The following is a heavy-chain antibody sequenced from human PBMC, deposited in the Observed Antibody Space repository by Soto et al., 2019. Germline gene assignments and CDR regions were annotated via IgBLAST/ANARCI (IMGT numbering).Heavy chain of an antibody. J-gene: IGHJ4*02. CDR2: INPILSMS. D-gene: IGHD3-10*01. CDR3: ASSYGSGYRAFDY. V-gene: IGHV1-69*02. CDR1: GDTFTFYS. Sequence: QVQLVQSGAEVKRPGSSVKVSCKASGDTFTFYSINWVRQAPGLGLEWMGRINPILSMSNYAQRFQGRVTMTADNSTSTAYMERSSLRSEATAIYYCASSYGSGYRAFDYWGQGALVTVSS.